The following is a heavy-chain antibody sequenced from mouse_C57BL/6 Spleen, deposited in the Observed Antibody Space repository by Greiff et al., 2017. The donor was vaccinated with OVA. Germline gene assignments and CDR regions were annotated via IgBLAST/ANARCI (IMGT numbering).Heavy chain of an antibody. CDR3: ARGDYDYDGIDY. CDR1: GYTFTSYG. V-gene: IGHV1-81*01. D-gene: IGHD2-4*01. J-gene: IGHJ2*01. CDR2: IYPRSGNN. Sequence: VQLQQSGAELARPGASVKLSCKASGYTFTSYGISWVKQRTGQGLEWIGEIYPRSGNNYYNEKFKGKATLTADKSSSTAYMELRSLTSEDSAVYFCARGDYDYDGIDYWGQGTTLTVSS.